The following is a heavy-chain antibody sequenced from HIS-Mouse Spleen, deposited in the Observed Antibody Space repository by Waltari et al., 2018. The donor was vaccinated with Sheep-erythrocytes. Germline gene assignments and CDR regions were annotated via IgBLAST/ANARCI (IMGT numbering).Heavy chain of an antibody. V-gene: IGHV4-34*01. Sequence: TNYNPSLKSRVTISVDTSKNQFSLKLSSVTAADTAVYYCAGGGRRTGFDYWGQGTLVTVSS. CDR3: AGGGRRTGFDY. J-gene: IGHJ4*02. CDR2: T. D-gene: IGHD3-9*01.